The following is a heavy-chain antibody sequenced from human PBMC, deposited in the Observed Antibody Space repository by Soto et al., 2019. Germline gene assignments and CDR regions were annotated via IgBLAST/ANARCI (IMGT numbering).Heavy chain of an antibody. J-gene: IGHJ6*02. D-gene: IGHD4-17*01. CDR3: AVSTYGMDV. CDR2: IYYSGST. Sequence: SETLSLTCTVSGGSISSSDYYWSWIRQPPGKGLEWIGYIYYSGSTYYNPALKSRVAISVDTSKNQFSLKLSSVTAADTAVYYCAVSTYGMDVWGQGTAVTVSS. CDR1: GGSISSSDYY. V-gene: IGHV4-30-4*01.